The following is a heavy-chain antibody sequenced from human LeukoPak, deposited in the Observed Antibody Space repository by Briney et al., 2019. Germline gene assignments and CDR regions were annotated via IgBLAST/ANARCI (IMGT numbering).Heavy chain of an antibody. D-gene: IGHD3-3*01. Sequence: SETLSLTCAVYGGSFSGYYWGWIRQPPGKGLEWIGEINHSGSTNYNPSLKSRVTISVDTSKNQFSLKLSSVTAADTAVYYCARGYYTRYSPRDYYYGMDVWGQGTTVTVSS. CDR1: GGSFSGYY. V-gene: IGHV4-34*01. CDR2: INHSGST. CDR3: ARGYYTRYSPRDYYYGMDV. J-gene: IGHJ6*02.